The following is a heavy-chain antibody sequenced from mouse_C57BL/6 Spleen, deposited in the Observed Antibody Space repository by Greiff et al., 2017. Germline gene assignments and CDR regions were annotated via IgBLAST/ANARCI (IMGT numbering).Heavy chain of an antibody. CDR2: IDPSDSYT. V-gene: IGHV1-50*01. CDR3: ARYRTSSAFYAMDY. D-gene: IGHD1-1*01. J-gene: IGHJ4*01. Sequence: QVQLQQPGAELVKPGASVKLSCKASGYTFTSYWMQWVKQRPGQGLEWIGEIDPSDSYTNYNQKFKGKATLTVDTSSSTAYMQLSSLTSEDSAVYYCARYRTSSAFYAMDYWGQGTSVTVSS. CDR1: GYTFTSYW.